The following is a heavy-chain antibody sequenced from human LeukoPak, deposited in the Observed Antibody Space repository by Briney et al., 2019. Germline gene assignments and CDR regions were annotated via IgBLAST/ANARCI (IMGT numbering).Heavy chain of an antibody. CDR2: ISYDGSNK. CDR3: AKDGGGNSFDY. D-gene: IGHD2-21*02. V-gene: IGHV3-30-3*01. J-gene: IGHJ4*02. Sequence: PGGSLRLSCAASGFTFSSYAMHWVRQAPGKGLEWVAVISYDGSNKYYADSVKGRFTISRDNSKNTLYLQMNSLRAEDTAVYYCAKDGGGNSFDYWGQGTLVTVSS. CDR1: GFTFSSYA.